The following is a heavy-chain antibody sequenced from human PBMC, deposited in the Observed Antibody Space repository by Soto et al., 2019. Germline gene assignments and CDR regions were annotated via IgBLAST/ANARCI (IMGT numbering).Heavy chain of an antibody. V-gene: IGHV4-30-2*01. Sequence: QLQLQESGSGLVKPSQTLSLTCAVSGGSISSGGYSWSWIRQPPGKGLEWIGYIYHSGSTYYNPSLTSRVTISVDRSKNQFSLKLSSVTAADTAVYYCASAPGSGWGAFEIWGQGTMVTVSS. J-gene: IGHJ3*02. CDR1: GGSISSGGYS. CDR3: ASAPGSGWGAFEI. D-gene: IGHD3-10*01. CDR2: IYHSGST.